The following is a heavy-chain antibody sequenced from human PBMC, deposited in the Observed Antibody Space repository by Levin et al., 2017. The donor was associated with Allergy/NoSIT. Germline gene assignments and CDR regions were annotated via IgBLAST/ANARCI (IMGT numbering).Heavy chain of an antibody. CDR3: ARDRPLGYYDSSGYLR. D-gene: IGHD3-22*01. CDR2: IYYSGST. J-gene: IGHJ4*02. V-gene: IGHV4-30-4*01. CDR1: GGSISSGDYY. Sequence: SETLSLTCTVSGGSISSGDYYWSWIRQPPGKGLEWIGYIYYSGSTYYNPSLKSRVTISVDTSKNQFSLKLSSVTAADTAVYYCARDRPLGYYDSSGYLRWGQGTLVTVSS.